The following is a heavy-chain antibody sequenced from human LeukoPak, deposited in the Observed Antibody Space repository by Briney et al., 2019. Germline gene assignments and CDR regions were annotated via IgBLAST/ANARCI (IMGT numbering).Heavy chain of an antibody. D-gene: IGHD3-22*01. Sequence: SESLSLTCAVSGYSISSGYYWGWIRQPPGKGLEWIGSIYHSGSTYYNPSLKSRVTISVDTSKNQFSLKLSSVTAADTAVYYCASRLRVYYYDSSGYYYFDYWGQGALVTVSS. CDR1: GYSISSGYY. CDR3: ASRLRVYYYDSSGYYYFDY. V-gene: IGHV4-38-2*01. CDR2: IYHSGST. J-gene: IGHJ4*02.